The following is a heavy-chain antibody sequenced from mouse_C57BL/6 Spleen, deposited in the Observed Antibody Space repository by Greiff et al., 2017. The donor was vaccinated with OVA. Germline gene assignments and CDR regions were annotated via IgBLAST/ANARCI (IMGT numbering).Heavy chain of an antibody. CDR3: ARSYDYDGGYYFDY. J-gene: IGHJ2*01. V-gene: IGHV1-81*01. CDR1: GYTFTSYG. CDR2: IYPRSGNT. Sequence: VQLQQSGAELARPGASVKLSCKASGYTFTSYGISWVKQRTGQGLEWIGEIYPRSGNTYYNEKFKGKATLTADKSSSTAYMELRSLTSEDSAVYFCARSYDYDGGYYFDYWGQGTTLTVSS. D-gene: IGHD2-4*01.